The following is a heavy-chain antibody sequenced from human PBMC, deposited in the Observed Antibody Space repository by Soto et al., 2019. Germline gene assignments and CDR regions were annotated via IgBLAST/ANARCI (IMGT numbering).Heavy chain of an antibody. CDR3: AKPLGYCISTRCYGPGF. CDR1: GLTFSSYA. Sequence: WSLRLSCAASGLTFSSYAMSLVRQATGKGLEWVSAISGSGGSTYYADSVKGGCTISRDNSKNTLDLQMNRLRAEDTAVYYCAKPLGYCISTRCYGPGFWVKGTLVTVS. CDR2: ISGSGGST. D-gene: IGHD2-2*01. V-gene: IGHV3-23*01. J-gene: IGHJ4*02.